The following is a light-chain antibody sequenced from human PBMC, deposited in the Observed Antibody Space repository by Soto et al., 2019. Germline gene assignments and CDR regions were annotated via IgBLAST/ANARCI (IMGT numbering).Light chain of an antibody. Sequence: QPVRTQSSSASASLGSSVKLTCTLSSGHSSYIIAWHQQQPGKAPRYLMKLEGSGSYNKGSGVPDRFSGSSSGADRYLTISNLQFEDEADYYCETWDSNTYVVFGGGTKLTVL. CDR3: ETWDSNTYVV. J-gene: IGLJ2*01. V-gene: IGLV4-60*02. CDR1: SGHSSYI. CDR2: LEGSGSY.